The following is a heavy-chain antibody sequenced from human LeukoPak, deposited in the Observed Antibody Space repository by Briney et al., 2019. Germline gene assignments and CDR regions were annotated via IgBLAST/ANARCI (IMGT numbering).Heavy chain of an antibody. CDR1: GFTFSSYA. CDR3: AKDLRLHIVVVTASLYFDY. Sequence: QPGGSLRLSCAASGFTFSSYAMSWVRQAPGKGLEWVSAISGSGGSTYYADSVKGRFTISRDNSKNTLYLQMNSLRAEDTAVYYCAKDLRLHIVVVTASLYFDYWGQGTLVTVSS. J-gene: IGHJ4*02. D-gene: IGHD2-21*02. V-gene: IGHV3-23*01. CDR2: ISGSGGST.